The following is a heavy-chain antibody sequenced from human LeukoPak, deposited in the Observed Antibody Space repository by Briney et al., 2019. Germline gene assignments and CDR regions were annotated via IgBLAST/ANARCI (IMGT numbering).Heavy chain of an antibody. Sequence: GGSLRLSCAASGFTFSSYSMNWFRQAPGKGLEWVSYISSSSSTIYYADSVKGRFTISRDNAKNSLYLQMNSLRAEDTAVYYCARTTDPTTVTSPFDYWGQGTLVTVSS. D-gene: IGHD4-11*01. J-gene: IGHJ4*02. V-gene: IGHV3-48*01. CDR2: ISSSSSTI. CDR3: ARTTDPTTVTSPFDY. CDR1: GFTFSSYS.